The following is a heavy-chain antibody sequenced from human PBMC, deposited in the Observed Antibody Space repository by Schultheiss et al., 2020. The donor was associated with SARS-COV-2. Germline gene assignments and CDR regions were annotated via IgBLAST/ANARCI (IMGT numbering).Heavy chain of an antibody. D-gene: IGHD6-19*01. J-gene: IGHJ4*02. CDR2: IFSNDEK. CDR1: GGSFSGYYW. Sequence: ETLSLTCAVYGGSFSGYYWSWIRQPPGKALEWLAHIFSNDEKSYSTSLKSRLTISKDTSKNQVVLTMTNMDPVDTATYFCARIGGAGRYFDYWGQGTLVTVSS. V-gene: IGHV2-26*01. CDR3: ARIGGAGRYFDY.